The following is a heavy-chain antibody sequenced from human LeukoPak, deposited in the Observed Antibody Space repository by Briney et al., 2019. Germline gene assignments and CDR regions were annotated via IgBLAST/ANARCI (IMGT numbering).Heavy chain of an antibody. J-gene: IGHJ4*02. D-gene: IGHD3-10*01. CDR3: ARDPDAFMVRGDKEGY. CDR1: GGTFSSYA. Sequence: ASVKVSCKASGGTFSSYAISWVRQAPGQGLEWMGGTIPIFGTANYAQKFQGRVTITADKSTSTAYMELSSLRSEDTAVYYCARDPDAFMVRGDKEGYWGQGTLVTVSS. CDR2: TIPIFGTA. V-gene: IGHV1-69*06.